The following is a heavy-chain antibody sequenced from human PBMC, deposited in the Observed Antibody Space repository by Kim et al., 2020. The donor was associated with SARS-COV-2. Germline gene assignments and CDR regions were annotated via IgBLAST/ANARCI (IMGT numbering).Heavy chain of an antibody. V-gene: IGHV4-34*01. CDR3: ARSKFKVYYYYYGMDV. J-gene: IGHJ6*02. D-gene: IGHD4-4*01. Sequence: SLKSRITISVDASKNHFSLKLSSVTAADTAVYYCARSKFKVYYYYYGMDVWGQGTTVTVSS.